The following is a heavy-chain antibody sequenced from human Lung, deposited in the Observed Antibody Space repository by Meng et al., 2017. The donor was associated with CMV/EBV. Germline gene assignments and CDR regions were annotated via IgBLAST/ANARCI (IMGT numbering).Heavy chain of an antibody. CDR2: MNPNSGNT. CDR1: GYTFTSYD. Sequence: ASXXVSXKASGYTFTSYDINCVRQATGHGLEWMGWMNPNSGNTGYAQKFQGRVTMTRNTSISTAYMELSSLGSEDTAVYYFARGEGSYYYYDGMDVWGQGTTVTFSS. V-gene: IGHV1-8*01. CDR3: ARGEGSYYYYDGMDV. D-gene: IGHD5-18*01. J-gene: IGHJ6*02.